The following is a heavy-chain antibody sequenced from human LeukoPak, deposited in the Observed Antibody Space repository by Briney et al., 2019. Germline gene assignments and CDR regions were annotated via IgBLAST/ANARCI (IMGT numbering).Heavy chain of an antibody. CDR3: AKDLTAATDAFDI. CDR1: GFTFSRFG. D-gene: IGHD2-15*01. V-gene: IGHV3-74*01. CDR2: INSDGSST. Sequence: GGSLRLSCAASGFTFSRFGMHWVRQAPGKGLVWVSRINSDGSSTSYADSVKGRFTISRDNAKNSLYLQMNSLRAEDTALYYCAKDLTAATDAFDIWGQGTMVTVSS. J-gene: IGHJ3*02.